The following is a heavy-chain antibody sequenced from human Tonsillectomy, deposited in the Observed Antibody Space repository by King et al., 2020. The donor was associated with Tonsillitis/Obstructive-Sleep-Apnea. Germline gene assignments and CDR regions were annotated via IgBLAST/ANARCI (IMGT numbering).Heavy chain of an antibody. CDR1: GFTFSRYW. J-gene: IGHJ6*03. CDR3: ASFSAGFYYDYMDV. V-gene: IGHV3-7*01. CDR2: IKQDGSEK. Sequence: VQLVESGGGLVQPGGSLRLSCAASGFTFSRYWMSWVRQAPGKGLEWVANIKQDGSEKSYVDSVKGRFTISRDNARNSVYLQMNSLRAEDTAVYYCASFSAGFYYDYMDVWGKGSTVTVSS. D-gene: IGHD6-25*01.